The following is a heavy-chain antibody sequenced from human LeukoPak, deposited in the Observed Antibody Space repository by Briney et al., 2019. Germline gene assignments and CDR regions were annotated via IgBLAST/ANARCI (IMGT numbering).Heavy chain of an antibody. CDR2: ISGSGGST. Sequence: SGGSLRLSCAASGFTFRSYAMNWVRQAPGKGLEWVSAISGSGGSTYYADSVKGRFTISRDNSKNTLYLRMNSLRAEDTAVYYCAKANSGSLPLLISYWGQGTLVTVSS. CDR1: GFTFRSYA. D-gene: IGHD1-26*01. V-gene: IGHV3-23*01. CDR3: AKANSGSLPLLISY. J-gene: IGHJ4*02.